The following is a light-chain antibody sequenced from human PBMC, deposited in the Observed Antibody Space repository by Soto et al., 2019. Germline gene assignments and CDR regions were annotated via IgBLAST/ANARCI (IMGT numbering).Light chain of an antibody. CDR2: DVT. J-gene: IGLJ2*01. CDR1: SSDVGGYNY. Sequence: QAALTQPASVSGSPGQSITISCTGTSSDVGGYNYVSWYQHHPGKAPKLMINDVTSRPSGVSSRFSGSKSGNTASLTISGLQAEDEAEYYCASYTSGDTVIFGGGTKVTGL. V-gene: IGLV2-14*01. CDR3: ASYTSGDTVI.